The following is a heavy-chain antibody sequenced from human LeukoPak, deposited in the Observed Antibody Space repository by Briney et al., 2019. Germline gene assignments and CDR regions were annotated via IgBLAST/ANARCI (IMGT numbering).Heavy chain of an antibody. Sequence: SETLSLTCTVSGYSISSGYYWGWIRQPPGKGLEWIGSIYHSGSTYYNPSLKSRVTISVDTSKNQFSLKLSSVTAADTAVYYCARVTAAAGGDAFDIWGQGTMVTVSS. D-gene: IGHD6-13*01. J-gene: IGHJ3*02. CDR3: ARVTAAAGGDAFDI. CDR2: IYHSGST. V-gene: IGHV4-38-2*02. CDR1: GYSISSGYY.